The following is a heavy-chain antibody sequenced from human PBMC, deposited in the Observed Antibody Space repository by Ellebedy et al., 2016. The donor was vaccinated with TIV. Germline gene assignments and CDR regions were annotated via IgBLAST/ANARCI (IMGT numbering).Heavy chain of an antibody. V-gene: IGHV4-59*08. D-gene: IGHD5-24*01. CDR1: GGSISSHY. CDR3: ARHVEMEYFLSPVYGLDV. J-gene: IGHJ6*02. CDR2: ISYSGST. Sequence: MPGGSLRLSCTVSGGSISSHYWSWIRQPPGKGLEWIGYISYSGSTNYNPSLKSRVTISVDTSKNQFSLKLSSVTAADTAVYYCARHVEMEYFLSPVYGLDVWGQGTTVTVSS.